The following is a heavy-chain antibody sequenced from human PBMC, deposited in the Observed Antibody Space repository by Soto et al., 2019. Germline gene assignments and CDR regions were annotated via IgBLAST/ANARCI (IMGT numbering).Heavy chain of an antibody. CDR1: GSSVSSNSYY. CDR3: ASGELRYSSIRTGYIFED. Sequence: PSETLSLTCTVSGSSVSSNSYYWSWIRQPPGKGLEWIGYIDYSGSTKYNPSLKSRVTISVDTSKNQFSLKLSSVTAADTAVYYXASGELRYSSIRTGYIFEDWGQGTQVTVSS. J-gene: IGHJ4*02. CDR2: IDYSGST. D-gene: IGHD2-2*01. V-gene: IGHV4-61*01.